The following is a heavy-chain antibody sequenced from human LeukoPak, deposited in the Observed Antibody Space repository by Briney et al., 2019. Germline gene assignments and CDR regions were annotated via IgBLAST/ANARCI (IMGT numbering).Heavy chain of an antibody. J-gene: IGHJ4*02. D-gene: IGHD4-23*01. CDR1: GFIFRNYW. V-gene: IGHV3-74*01. CDR3: ARDHDYGGNYDY. Sequence: PGGSLRLSCAASGFIFRNYWMHWVRQAPGKGLVWVARINPNGITTTYTDSVKGRFTISRDNAKNTLYLQMNSLRAEDTAVYYCARDHDYGGNYDYWGQGALVTVSS. CDR2: INPNGITT.